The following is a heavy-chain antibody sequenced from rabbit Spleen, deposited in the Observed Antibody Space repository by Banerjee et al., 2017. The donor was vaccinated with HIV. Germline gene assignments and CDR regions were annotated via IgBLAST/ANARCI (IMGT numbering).Heavy chain of an antibody. V-gene: IGHV1S40*01. Sequence: QSLEESGGDLVKPGASLTLTCKASGFSFSSSYYMCWVRQAPGKGLEWIGCIYIGSGRIYYASWAKGRFTISKISSTTVTLQMTSLTAADTATYFCARDLVGVIGWNFYLWGPGTLVTVS. CDR1: GFSFSSSYY. CDR2: IYIGSGRI. CDR3: ARDLVGVIGWNFYL. D-gene: IGHD1-1*01. J-gene: IGHJ4*01.